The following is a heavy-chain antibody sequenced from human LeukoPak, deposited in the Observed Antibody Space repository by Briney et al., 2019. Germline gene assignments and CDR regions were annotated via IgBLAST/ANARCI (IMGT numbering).Heavy chain of an antibody. Sequence: ASVKVSCKASGYTFTSYGISWVRQAPGQGLEWMGWISAYNGNTNYAQKLQGRVAMTTDTSTSTAYMELRSLRSDDTAVYYCARLYYDSSGYSNYFDYWGQGTLVTVSS. CDR3: ARLYYDSSGYSNYFDY. CDR1: GYTFTSYG. J-gene: IGHJ4*02. CDR2: ISAYNGNT. D-gene: IGHD3-22*01. V-gene: IGHV1-18*01.